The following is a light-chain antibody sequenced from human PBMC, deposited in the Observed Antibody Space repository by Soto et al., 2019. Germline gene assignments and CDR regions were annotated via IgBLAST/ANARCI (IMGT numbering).Light chain of an antibody. CDR3: QSYDSSLSGWV. CDR2: GNS. J-gene: IGLJ3*02. V-gene: IGLV1-40*01. CDR1: SSNIGAGYD. Sequence: QSVLTQRPSVSGAPGQRVTISCTGRSSNIGAGYDVHWYQQLPGTAPKLLIYGNSNRPSGVPDRFSGSKSGTSASLAITGLQAEDEADYYCQSYDSSLSGWVFGGGTKVTVL.